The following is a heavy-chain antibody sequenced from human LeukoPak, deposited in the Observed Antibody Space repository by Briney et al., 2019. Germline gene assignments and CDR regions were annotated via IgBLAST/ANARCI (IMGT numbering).Heavy chain of an antibody. Sequence: GGSLRLSCAASGFTFSSYEMNWVRQAPEKGLEWVSYISSSGSTIYYADSVKGRFTISRDNAKNSLYLQMNSLRAEDTAVYHCARVGISDAFDIWGQGTMVTVSS. J-gene: IGHJ3*02. CDR2: ISSSGSTI. D-gene: IGHD2-15*01. CDR3: ARVGISDAFDI. V-gene: IGHV3-48*03. CDR1: GFTFSSYE.